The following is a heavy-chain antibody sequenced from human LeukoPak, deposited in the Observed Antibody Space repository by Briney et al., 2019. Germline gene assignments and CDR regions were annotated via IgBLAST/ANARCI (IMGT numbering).Heavy chain of an antibody. V-gene: IGHV4-34*01. CDR2: INHSGST. CDR1: GGSFSGYY. J-gene: IGHJ4*02. CDR3: ARGQGYCSGGSCYLVY. D-gene: IGHD2-15*01. Sequence: PSETLSLTCAVYGGSFSGYYWSWIRQPPGKGLEWIGEINHSGSTNYNPSLKSRVTISVDTSKNQFSLKLSSVTVADTAVYYCARGQGYCSGGSCYLVYWGQGTLVTVSS.